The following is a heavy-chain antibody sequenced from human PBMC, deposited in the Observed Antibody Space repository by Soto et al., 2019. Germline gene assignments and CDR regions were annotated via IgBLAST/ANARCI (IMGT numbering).Heavy chain of an antibody. D-gene: IGHD2-15*01. V-gene: IGHV4-59*11. Sequence: SETLSVTWSVAGVSIGRHLWVWIRQAPGKGPELVRYIYQTVKTNYNPALKRRVTISMAKSKNQLSMQLSSVTAADTAVYYCARLQYTVVTALDIWGQGKMGT. CDR1: GVSIGRHL. CDR3: ARLQYTVVTALDI. CDR2: IYQTVKT. J-gene: IGHJ3*02.